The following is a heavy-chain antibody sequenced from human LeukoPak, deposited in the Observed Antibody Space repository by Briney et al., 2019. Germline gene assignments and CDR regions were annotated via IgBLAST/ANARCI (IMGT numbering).Heavy chain of an antibody. CDR1: GGSVRSYY. D-gene: IGHD3-10*01. CDR2: IDSSGST. J-gene: IGHJ4*02. CDR3: ARQYASGSYHDY. Sequence: PSETLSLTCSVSGGSVRSYYWSWIRQPPGKGLEWIGDIDSSGSTIYNPSLRSRVTISRDTSKNQFSLRLSSVTAADTAVYYCARQYASGSYHDYWGQGALVTVSS. V-gene: IGHV4-59*08.